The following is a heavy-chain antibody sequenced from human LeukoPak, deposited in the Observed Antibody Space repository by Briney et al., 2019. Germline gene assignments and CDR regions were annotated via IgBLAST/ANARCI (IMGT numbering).Heavy chain of an antibody. Sequence: ASVKVSCKVSGYTLTELSMHWVRQAPGKGLEWMGGFDPEDGETIYAQKFQGRVTMTEDTSTDTAYMELSSLRSEDTAVYYCATSNPLDGMVRGINCFDPWGQGTLVTVSS. CDR1: GYTLTELS. CDR2: FDPEDGET. V-gene: IGHV1-24*01. J-gene: IGHJ5*02. CDR3: ATSNPLDGMVRGINCFDP. D-gene: IGHD3-10*01.